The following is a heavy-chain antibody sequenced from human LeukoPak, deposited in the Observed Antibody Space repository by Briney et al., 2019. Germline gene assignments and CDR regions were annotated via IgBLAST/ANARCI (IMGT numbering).Heavy chain of an antibody. CDR3: ARVVSDYVWGSYSADAFDI. V-gene: IGHV1-46*01. J-gene: IGHJ3*02. CDR1: GYTFTGYY. D-gene: IGHD3-16*01. CDR2: INPSGGST. Sequence: ASVKVSCKASGYTFTGYYIHWVRQAPGQGLEWMGIINPSGGSTSYAQKFQGRVTMTRDMSTSTVYMELSSLRSEDTAVYYCARVVSDYVWGSYSADAFDIWGQGTMVTVSS.